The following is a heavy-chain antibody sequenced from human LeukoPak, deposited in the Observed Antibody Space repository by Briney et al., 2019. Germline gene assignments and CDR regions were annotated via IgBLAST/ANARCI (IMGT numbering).Heavy chain of an antibody. Sequence: ASVKVSCKASGYTFTSYAMNWVRQPPGQGLEGMGWINTNTGNPTYAQGFTGRFVFSLDTSVSTAYLQISSLKAEDTAVYYCARDIGTLAGPTVHDYYYYGMDVWGQGTTVTVSS. CDR2: INTNTGNP. CDR1: GYTFTSYA. CDR3: ARDIGTLAGPTVHDYYYYGMDV. V-gene: IGHV7-4-1*02. J-gene: IGHJ6*02. D-gene: IGHD6-19*01.